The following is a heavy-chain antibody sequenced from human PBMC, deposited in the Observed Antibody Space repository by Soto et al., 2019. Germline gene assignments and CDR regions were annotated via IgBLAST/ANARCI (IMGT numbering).Heavy chain of an antibody. CDR2: ISWDGGST. V-gene: IGHV3-43*01. CDR1: GFTFDDYT. D-gene: IGHD3-22*01. CDR3: AKGGGYSPVYYYYGMDV. J-gene: IGHJ6*02. Sequence: EVQLVDSWGVVVQPGGSLRLSCAASGFTFDDYTMHWVRQAPGKGLEWVSLISWDGGSTYYADSVMGRFTISRDNSKNSLYLQMNSLRTEDTALYYCAKGGGYSPVYYYYGMDVWGQGTTVTVSS.